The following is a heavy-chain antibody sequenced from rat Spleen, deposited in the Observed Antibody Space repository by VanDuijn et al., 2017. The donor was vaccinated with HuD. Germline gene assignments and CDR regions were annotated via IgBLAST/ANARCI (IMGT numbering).Heavy chain of an antibody. J-gene: IGHJ2*01. CDR1: GFTFNKYW. Sequence: EVQLVESGGGLVQPGRSLKLSCAASGFTFNKYWMSWIRQAPGKGLEWVASITDTGGIIYYPDSVKGRFTVSRDNAQHTLYLQMNSLRSEDTATYYCSSLLYWGQGVMVTVSS. CDR3: SSLLY. V-gene: IGHV5-31*01. CDR2: ITDTGGII.